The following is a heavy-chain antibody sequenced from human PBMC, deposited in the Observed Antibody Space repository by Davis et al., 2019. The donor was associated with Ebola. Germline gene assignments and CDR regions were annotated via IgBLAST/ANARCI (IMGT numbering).Heavy chain of an antibody. J-gene: IGHJ6*02. CDR1: GFTFSSYA. CDR2: ISYDGSNK. V-gene: IGHV3-30*14. CDR3: ARSANYYYYYGMDV. Sequence: GESLKISCAASGFTFSSYAMHWVRQAPGKGLEWVAVISYDGSNKYYADSVKGRFTISRDNSKNTLYLQMSSLRAEDMAVYYCARSANYYYYYGMDVWGQGTTVTVSS.